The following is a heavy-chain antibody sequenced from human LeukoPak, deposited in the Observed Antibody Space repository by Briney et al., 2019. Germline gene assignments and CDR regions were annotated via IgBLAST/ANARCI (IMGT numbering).Heavy chain of an antibody. V-gene: IGHV4-61*02. CDR2: IHTSGNT. J-gene: IGHJ4*02. CDR3: VRDWNGDYFDY. CDR1: GDSVSSGTYY. D-gene: IGHD1-1*01. Sequence: SETLSLTCIVSGDSVSSGTYYWTWLRQPAWKGLEWIGRIHTSGNTNYSPSLKSRVTISQDTSKNQFSLRLTSVTAADTAVYYCVRDWNGDYFDYWGQGTLVTVSS.